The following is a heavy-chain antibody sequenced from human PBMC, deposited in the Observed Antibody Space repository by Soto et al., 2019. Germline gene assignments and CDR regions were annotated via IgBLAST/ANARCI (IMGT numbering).Heavy chain of an antibody. CDR2: ISYDGSNK. V-gene: IGHV3-30-3*01. D-gene: IGHD2-15*01. Sequence: QVQLVESGGGVVQPGRSLRLSCAASGFTFSSYAMHWVRQAPGKGLEWVAVISYDGSNKYYADSVKGRFTISRDNSKNTLSLQMNRLRGEEPAVYYCARQVVSARKHDGMDVWGQGTTVTVSS. CDR3: ARQVVSARKHDGMDV. J-gene: IGHJ6*02. CDR1: GFTFSSYA.